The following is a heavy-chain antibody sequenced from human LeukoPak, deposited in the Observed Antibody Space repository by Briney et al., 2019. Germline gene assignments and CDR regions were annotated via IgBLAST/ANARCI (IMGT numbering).Heavy chain of an antibody. CDR3: ANTGGYSYGYDY. Sequence: PGGSLRLSCAASGFTFSSYSMNWVRQAPGKGLEWVSSISSSSSYIYYADSVKGRFTISRDNAKNSLFLQMNSLRAEDTAVYYCANTGGYSYGYDYWGQGTLVTFSS. D-gene: IGHD5-18*01. CDR2: ISSSSSYI. V-gene: IGHV3-21*01. CDR1: GFTFSSYS. J-gene: IGHJ4*02.